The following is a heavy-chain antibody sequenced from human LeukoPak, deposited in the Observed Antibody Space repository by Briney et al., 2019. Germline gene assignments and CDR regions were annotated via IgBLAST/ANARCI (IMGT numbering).Heavy chain of an antibody. CDR1: GGSFSGYY. V-gene: IGHV4-34*01. D-gene: IGHD2-2*01. CDR3: ARRPYCSSTSCTFDY. Sequence: SETLSLTCAVYGGSFSGYYWSWIRQPPGKGLEWIGEINHSGSTNYNPSLKSRVTISVDTSKNQLSLKLSSVTAADTAVYYCARRPYCSSTSCTFDYWGQGTLVTVSS. CDR2: INHSGST. J-gene: IGHJ4*02.